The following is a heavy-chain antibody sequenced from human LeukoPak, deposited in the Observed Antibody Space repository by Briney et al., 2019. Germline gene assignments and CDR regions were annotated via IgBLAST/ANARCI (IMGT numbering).Heavy chain of an antibody. D-gene: IGHD2-15*01. CDR3: GRVSESLVNGGVSWSFDN. Sequence: GGSLRLSCAASGFTFSSYGMHWVRQAPGKGLEWVAVISYDGSNKYYADTVKGRFTISRDNSKNTLYLQMNSLRAEDTAVYYCGRVSESLVNGGVSWSFDNWGQGTLVTVSS. CDR1: GFTFSSYG. CDR2: ISYDGSNK. J-gene: IGHJ4*02. V-gene: IGHV3-30*03.